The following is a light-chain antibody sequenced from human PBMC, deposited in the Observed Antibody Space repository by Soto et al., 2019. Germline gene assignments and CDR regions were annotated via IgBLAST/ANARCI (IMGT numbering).Light chain of an antibody. V-gene: IGKV4-1*01. CDR1: QRGLYRSNSKNY. J-gene: IGKJ4*01. CDR2: WAS. Sequence: DIVMTQSPDSLAVSLGERATINCKSSQRGLYRSNSKNYLAWYQQKPGQPPKLLIHWASTRESGVPDRFSGSGSWTDFTLTISSLQAEDVAVYYCQQYYSTPPTFGGGTKVEIK. CDR3: QQYYSTPPT.